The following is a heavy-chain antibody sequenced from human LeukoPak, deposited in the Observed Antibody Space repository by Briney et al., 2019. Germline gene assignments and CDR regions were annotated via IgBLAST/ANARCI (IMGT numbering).Heavy chain of an antibody. Sequence: KAGGSLRLSCATSGFTFSNHDMNWVRQAPGKGLEGISSITGSSNFIDFADSVKGRFTISRDDAKNSLFLQMDNLRVEDTAVYYCVREGSGSTHYMDVWGKGTTVIVSS. CDR3: VREGSGSTHYMDV. CDR1: GFTFSNHD. J-gene: IGHJ6*03. D-gene: IGHD3-10*01. V-gene: IGHV3-21*01. CDR2: ITGSSNFI.